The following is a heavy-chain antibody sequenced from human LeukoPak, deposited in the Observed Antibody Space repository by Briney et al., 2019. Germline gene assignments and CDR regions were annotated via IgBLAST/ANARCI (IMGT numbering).Heavy chain of an antibody. CDR1: SGSISTYY. CDR3: ARVKPYYDSSGYFDY. J-gene: IGHJ4*02. D-gene: IGHD3-22*01. CDR2: IYYSGST. Sequence: SETLSLTCTVSSGSISTYYWSWIRQPPGKGLEWIGYIYYSGSTYYNPSLKSRVTISVDTSKNQFSLKLSSVTAADTAVYYCARVKPYYDSSGYFDYWGQGTLVTVSS. V-gene: IGHV4-59*08.